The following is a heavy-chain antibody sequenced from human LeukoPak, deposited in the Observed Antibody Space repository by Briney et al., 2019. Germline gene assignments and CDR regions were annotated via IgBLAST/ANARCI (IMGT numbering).Heavy chain of an antibody. Sequence: GGSLRLSCAASGFTFSSYAMSWIRQAPGKGLEWVSYISSISSTMYYADSVKGRFTISRDNAKNSLYVQINSLRAEDTAVYYCARLSSSGWYEDYWGQGTLVTVSS. CDR2: ISSISSTM. CDR1: GFTFSSYA. V-gene: IGHV3-48*04. D-gene: IGHD6-19*01. CDR3: ARLSSSGWYEDY. J-gene: IGHJ4*02.